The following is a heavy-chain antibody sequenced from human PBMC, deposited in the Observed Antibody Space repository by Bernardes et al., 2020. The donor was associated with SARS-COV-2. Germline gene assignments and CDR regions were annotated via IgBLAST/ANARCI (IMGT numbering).Heavy chain of an antibody. D-gene: IGHD3-22*01. CDR3: ARGARISMIVVVMAQVAFDM. J-gene: IGHJ3*02. V-gene: IGHV4-34*01. Sequence: SETLSLTCAVYGGSFSGYYWSWIRQTPGKGLEWIGEMNHSGSTNYNPSLKSRVTISKDTSKNQLSLKLSSVTAADTAVYYCARGARISMIVVVMAQVAFDMWGQGTMVTESS. CDR2: MNHSGST. CDR1: GGSFSGYY.